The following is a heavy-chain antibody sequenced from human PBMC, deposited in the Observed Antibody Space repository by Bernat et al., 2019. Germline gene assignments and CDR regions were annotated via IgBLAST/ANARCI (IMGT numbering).Heavy chain of an antibody. CDR1: GDSVSSNNAA. CDR2: TYSRSKWYN. V-gene: IGHV6-1*01. CDR3: ARGSVAMPGTPSYYFDY. J-gene: IGHJ4*02. Sequence: QVQLQQSGPGLVKPSQTLSLTCAISGDSVSSNNAAWNWIRQSPSRGLAWLGRTYSRSKWYNDYAVSVRSRITISPDASKNQFSLHLNSVTPEDTAVYYCARGSVAMPGTPSYYFDYWGQGTLVTVSS. D-gene: IGHD6-19*01.